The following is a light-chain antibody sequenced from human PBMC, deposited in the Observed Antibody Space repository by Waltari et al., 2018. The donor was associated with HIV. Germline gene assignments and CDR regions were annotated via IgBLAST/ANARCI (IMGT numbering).Light chain of an antibody. CDR2: WAS. V-gene: IGKV4-1*01. Sequence: DIVMTQSPDSLAVSLGERATINCQSSQSVLYRSNNKEYLAWYQHKPGQAPKLLLYWASTRESGVPDRFSGSVSGTDFTLTISGLQAEDVAVYYCQQYYSTPWTFGQGTRVEIK. CDR3: QQYYSTPWT. J-gene: IGKJ1*01. CDR1: QSVLYRSNNKEY.